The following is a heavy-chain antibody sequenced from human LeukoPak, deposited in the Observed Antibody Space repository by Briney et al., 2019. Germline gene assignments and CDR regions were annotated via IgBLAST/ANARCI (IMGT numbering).Heavy chain of an antibody. CDR2: INHSGST. CDR1: GGSFSGYY. Sequence: PSETLSLTCAVYGGSFSGYYWSWIRQPPGKGLEWIGEINHSGSTNYNPSLKSRVTISVDTSKNQFSLKRSSVTAADTAVYYCARGLRGVVVTAMMYYYYYYMDVWGKGTTVTVSS. CDR3: ARGLRGVVVTAMMYYYYYYMDV. J-gene: IGHJ6*03. V-gene: IGHV4-34*01. D-gene: IGHD2-21*02.